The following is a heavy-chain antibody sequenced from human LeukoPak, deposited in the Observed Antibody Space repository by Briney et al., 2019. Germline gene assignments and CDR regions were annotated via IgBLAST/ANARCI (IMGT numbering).Heavy chain of an antibody. CDR1: GGSISSSSYY. Sequence: ASETLSLTCTVSGGSISSSSYYWGWIRQPPGKGLEWIGSIYYGGSTYYNPSLKSRVTISMDTSKNQFSLNLTSVTAADTAVYYCARGAFDLWGRGTLVTVSS. CDR3: ARGAFDL. CDR2: IYYGGST. V-gene: IGHV4-39*07. J-gene: IGHJ2*01.